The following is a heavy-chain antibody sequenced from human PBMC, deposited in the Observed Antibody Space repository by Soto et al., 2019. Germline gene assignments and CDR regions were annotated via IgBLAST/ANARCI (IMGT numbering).Heavy chain of an antibody. CDR2: IYYSGNT. V-gene: IGHV4-61*01. J-gene: IGHJ4*02. CDR1: GGYVRSGSYY. CDR3: ARAYYNILSGYNIDY. Sequence: SETLSLTCTVSGGYVRSGSYYWSWIRQPPGKGLEWIGYIYYSGNTNYNPSLKSRVTISVDTSKNQFSLKLSSVTAADTAVYYCARAYYNILSGYNIDYWGQGTLVTVSS. D-gene: IGHD3-9*01.